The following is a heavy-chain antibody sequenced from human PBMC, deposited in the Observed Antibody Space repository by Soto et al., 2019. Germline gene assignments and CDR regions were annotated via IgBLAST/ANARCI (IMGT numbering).Heavy chain of an antibody. CDR2: ISGSSSSI. CDR3: ARSRYNDY. V-gene: IGHV3-48*01. Sequence: GGSLRLSCAASGFTFSSYSMNWVRQAPGKGLEWVSYISGSSSSISYTDSVKGRFTISRDNAKNSLYLQMNSLGAEDTAVYYCARSRYNDYWGQGTLVTVSS. D-gene: IGHD1-1*01. CDR1: GFTFSSYS. J-gene: IGHJ4*02.